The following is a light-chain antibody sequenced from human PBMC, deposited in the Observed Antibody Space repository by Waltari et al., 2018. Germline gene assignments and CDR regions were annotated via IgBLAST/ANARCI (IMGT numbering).Light chain of an antibody. J-gene: IGLJ2*01. CDR1: TPNIGSHP. CDR3: AAWDDSLNGVV. CDR2: TNN. Sequence: QSVLTQPPSTSGTPGQRVTIPCSGSTPNIGSHPVNWYQQLPGTAPKLLIYTNNQRPSGVPDRFSGSRSGTSASLAISGLQSEDEAGYHCAAWDDSLNGVVFGGGTKVTVL. V-gene: IGLV1-44*01.